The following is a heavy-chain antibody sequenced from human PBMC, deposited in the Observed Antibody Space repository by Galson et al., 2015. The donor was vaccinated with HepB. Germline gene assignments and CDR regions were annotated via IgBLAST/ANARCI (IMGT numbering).Heavy chain of an antibody. CDR3: ARGADFWSGYYVPGAFDI. Sequence: SLRLSCAASGFTFSSYGMHWVRQAPGKGLEWVAVISYDGSNKYYADSVKGRFTISRDNAKNSLYLQMNSLRAEDTAVYYCARGADFWSGYYVPGAFDIWGQGTMVTVSS. V-gene: IGHV3-30*03. J-gene: IGHJ3*02. D-gene: IGHD3-3*01. CDR1: GFTFSSYG. CDR2: ISYDGSNK.